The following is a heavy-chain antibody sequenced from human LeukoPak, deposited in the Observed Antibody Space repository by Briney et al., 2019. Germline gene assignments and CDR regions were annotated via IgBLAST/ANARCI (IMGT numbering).Heavy chain of an antibody. CDR1: GYTFTGYY. CDR3: ARVPDYYDSSAYRDY. J-gene: IGHJ4*02. Sequence: GASVKVSCKASGYTFTGYYMHWVRQAPGQGFEWMGWINPNSGGTNYAQKFQGRVTMTRDTSISTAYMELSRLRSDDTAVYYCARVPDYYDSSAYRDYWGQGTLVTVSS. D-gene: IGHD3-22*01. CDR2: INPNSGGT. V-gene: IGHV1-2*02.